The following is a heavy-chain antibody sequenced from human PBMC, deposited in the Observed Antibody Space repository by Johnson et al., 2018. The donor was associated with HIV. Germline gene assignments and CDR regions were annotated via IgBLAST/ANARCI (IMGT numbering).Heavy chain of an antibody. D-gene: IGHD1-14*01. CDR3: ARVGRGLGTEDAFDI. CDR1: GFTFSSYA. J-gene: IGHJ3*02. V-gene: IGHV3-23*04. CDR2: ISGSGGST. Sequence: VKLVESGGGVVRPGGSLRLSCAASGFTFSSYAMSWVRQAPGKGLEWVSAISGSGGSTYSADSVKGRFTISRDNSKNTLYLQLNSLSAEDTAVYYCARVGRGLGTEDAFDIWGQGTMVTVSS.